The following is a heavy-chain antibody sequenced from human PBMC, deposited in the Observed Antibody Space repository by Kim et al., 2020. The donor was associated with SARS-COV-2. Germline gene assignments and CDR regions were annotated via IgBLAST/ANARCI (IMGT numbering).Heavy chain of an antibody. CDR2: ISGSGGST. CDR3: AISLNLLICFGELSFDY. J-gene: IGHJ4*02. CDR1: GFTFSSYA. Sequence: GGSLRLSCAASGFTFSSYAMSWVRQAPGKGLEWVSAISGSGGSTYYADSVKGRFTISRDNSKNTLYLQMNSLRAEDTAVYYCAISLNLLICFGELSFDYWGQGTLVTVSS. V-gene: IGHV3-23*01. D-gene: IGHD3-10*01.